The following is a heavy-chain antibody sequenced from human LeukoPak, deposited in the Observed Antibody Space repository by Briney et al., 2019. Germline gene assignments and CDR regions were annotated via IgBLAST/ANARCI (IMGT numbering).Heavy chain of an antibody. D-gene: IGHD1-26*01. CDR1: GFSLSTSGVG. J-gene: IGHJ1*01. V-gene: IGHV2-5*02. CDR3: AHKVEVGVNTRYFQH. Sequence: ESGPTLVKPTQTLTLTCTFSGFSLSTSGVGVGWIRQPPGKALEWLALIYWDDDERYNPSLKSRLTITKDTSKNQVVLTMTNMDPVDTATYYCAHKVEVGVNTRYFQHWGQGTLVTVSS. CDR2: IYWDDDE.